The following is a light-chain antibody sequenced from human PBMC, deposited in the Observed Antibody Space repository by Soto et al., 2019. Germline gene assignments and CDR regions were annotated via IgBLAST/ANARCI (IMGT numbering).Light chain of an antibody. CDR2: GAS. CDR3: QQYGSSPQT. CDR1: QSVSSTY. Sequence: EIVLTQSPGTLSLSPGKGATLSCRASQSVSSTYLAWYQQKAGQAPRLLIYGASSRATGIPDRFSGSGSGTDFTLTISRLEPEDFAVYYCQQYGSSPQTFGQGTKVEIK. V-gene: IGKV3-20*01. J-gene: IGKJ1*01.